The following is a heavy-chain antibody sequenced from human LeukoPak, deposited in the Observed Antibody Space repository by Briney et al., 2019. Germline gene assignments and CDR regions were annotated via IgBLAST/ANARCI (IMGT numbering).Heavy chain of an antibody. Sequence: PSETLSLTCTVSGGSISSYYWSWIRQHPGKGLEWIGYIYYSGSTYYNPSLKSRVTTSVDTSKNQFSLKLSSVTAADTAVYYCARGPGHYYYYYMDVWGKGTTVTVSS. CDR1: GGSISSYY. D-gene: IGHD1-14*01. CDR3: ARGPGHYYYYYMDV. CDR2: IYYSGST. J-gene: IGHJ6*03. V-gene: IGHV4-59*06.